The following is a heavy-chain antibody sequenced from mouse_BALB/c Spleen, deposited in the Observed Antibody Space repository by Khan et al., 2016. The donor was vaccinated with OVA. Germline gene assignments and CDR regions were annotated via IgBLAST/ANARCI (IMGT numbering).Heavy chain of an antibody. CDR1: CYTFTSYW. J-gene: IGHJ4*01. CDR3: ARENYYGRTCYAMDY. Sequence: DLVKPGASVKLSCKASCYTFTSYWINWIKQRPGQGLEWIGRIAPGSGSSSYNEVFKGKATLTLDPSSSTAYIQLSSLSSEDSAVYCFARENYYGRTCYAMDYWGQGTSVTVAS. CDR2: IAPGSGSS. D-gene: IGHD1-1*01. V-gene: IGHV1S41*01.